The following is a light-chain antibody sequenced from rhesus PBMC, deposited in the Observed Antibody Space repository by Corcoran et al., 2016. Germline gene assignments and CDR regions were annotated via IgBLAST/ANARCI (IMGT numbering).Light chain of an antibody. CDR2: KAP. V-gene: IGKV1-22*01. J-gene: IGKJ2*01. CDR3: QQYASRPYN. CDR1: QDISNW. Sequence: DIQMTQSPSSLSASVGDTVTITCRASQDISNWLAWYHQKPGKAPKLLIYKAPSLQSGVPSRFSGRGAGTDFTLTITSRQSEDFATYYCQQYASRPYNFGQGTKLEIQ.